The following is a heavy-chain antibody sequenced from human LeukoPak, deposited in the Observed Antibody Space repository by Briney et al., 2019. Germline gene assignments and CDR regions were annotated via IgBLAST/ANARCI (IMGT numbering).Heavy chain of an antibody. Sequence: PSETLSLTCTVSGGSISSYYWSWIRQPPGKGLEWIGYIYHSGSTYYNPSLKSRVTISVDRSKNQFSLKLSSVTAADTAVYYCARSPRNDNWFDPWGQGTLVTVSS. J-gene: IGHJ5*02. CDR3: ARSPRNDNWFDP. V-gene: IGHV4-59*12. CDR1: GGSISSYY. CDR2: IYHSGST.